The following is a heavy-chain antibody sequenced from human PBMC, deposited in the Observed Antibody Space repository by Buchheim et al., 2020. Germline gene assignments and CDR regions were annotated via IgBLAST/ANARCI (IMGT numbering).Heavy chain of an antibody. J-gene: IGHJ6*03. CDR2: IWYDGSNK. Sequence: QVQLVESGGGVVQPGRSLRLSCAASGFTFSSYGMHWVRQAPGKGLEWVAVIWYDGSNKYYADSVKGRFTISRDNSKNKLYLQMNSLRAEDTAVYYCARGRPPAGYYYYMDVWGKGTT. V-gene: IGHV3-33*01. CDR3: ARGRPPAGYYYYMDV. CDR1: GFTFSSYG.